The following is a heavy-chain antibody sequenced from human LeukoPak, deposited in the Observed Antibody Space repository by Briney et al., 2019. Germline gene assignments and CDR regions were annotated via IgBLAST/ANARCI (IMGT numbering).Heavy chain of an antibody. V-gene: IGHV3-9*01. D-gene: IGHD6-6*01. Sequence: GGSLRPSCAASGFTFNDYAMHWVRQAPGKGLEWISGISWNSDNIGYADSVKGRFTISRDNAKNSLYLQMNSLRAEDTALYYCAKDEYSSSSGWFDPWGQGTLVTVSS. CDR1: GFTFNDYA. J-gene: IGHJ5*02. CDR3: AKDEYSSSSGWFDP. CDR2: ISWNSDNI.